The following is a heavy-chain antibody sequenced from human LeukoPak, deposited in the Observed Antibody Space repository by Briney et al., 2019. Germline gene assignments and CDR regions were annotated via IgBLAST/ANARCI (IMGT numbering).Heavy chain of an antibody. CDR2: IYYSGST. D-gene: IGHD6-19*01. Sequence: ASETLSLTCTVSGGSISSSSYYWGWTRQPPGKGLEWIGSIYYSGSTYYNPSLKSRVTISVDTSKNQFSLKLSSVTAADTAVYYCARLSIAVAAHFDYWGQGTLVTVSS. J-gene: IGHJ4*02. CDR3: ARLSIAVAAHFDY. V-gene: IGHV4-39*01. CDR1: GGSISSSSYY.